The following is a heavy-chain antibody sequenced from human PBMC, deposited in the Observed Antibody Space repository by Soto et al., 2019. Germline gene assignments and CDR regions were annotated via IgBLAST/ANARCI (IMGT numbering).Heavy chain of an antibody. CDR3: AKDVSRDYDFWSGSFIPPMAV. CDR1: GFTFSSYA. D-gene: IGHD3-3*01. J-gene: IGHJ6*03. Sequence: GGSLRLSCAASGFTFSSYAMSWVRQAPGKGLEWVSAISGSGGSTYYADSVKGRFTISRDNSKNTLYLQMNSLRAEDTAVYYCAKDVSRDYDFWSGSFIPPMAVWGKGTTVPVSS. V-gene: IGHV3-23*01. CDR2: ISGSGGST.